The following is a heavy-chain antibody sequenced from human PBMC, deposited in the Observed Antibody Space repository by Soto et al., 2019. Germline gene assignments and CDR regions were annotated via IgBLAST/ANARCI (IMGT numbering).Heavy chain of an antibody. CDR2: ISSSSSYI. V-gene: IGHV3-21*01. Sequence: EVQLVESGGGLVKPGGSVRLSCAASGFTFSSYSKNWVRQAPGKGLEWVSSISSSSSYIYYADSVKGRFTISRDNAKNSLYLQMNSLRAEDTAVYYCARDHGLSSYAFDIWGQGTMVTVSS. J-gene: IGHJ3*02. D-gene: IGHD2-15*01. CDR3: ARDHGLSSYAFDI. CDR1: GFTFSSYS.